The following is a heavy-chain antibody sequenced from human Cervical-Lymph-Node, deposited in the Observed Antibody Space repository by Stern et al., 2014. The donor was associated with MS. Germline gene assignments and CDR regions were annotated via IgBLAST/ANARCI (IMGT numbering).Heavy chain of an antibody. V-gene: IGHV5-51*04. CDR3: ANPPPRRKWDDPNYGMDV. J-gene: IGHJ6*02. Sequence: EVQLVESGAEVKKPGESLKISCKGSGYTFTNNWIAWVRQMPGKGLEWMGIIYPDDSDIRYSPSLQGQVPISAEKPTSTAYLQWSSLKAADSAVYYCANPPPRRKWDDPNYGMDVWGQGTTVTVSS. CDR1: GYTFTNNW. D-gene: IGHD1-1*01. CDR2: IYPDDSDI.